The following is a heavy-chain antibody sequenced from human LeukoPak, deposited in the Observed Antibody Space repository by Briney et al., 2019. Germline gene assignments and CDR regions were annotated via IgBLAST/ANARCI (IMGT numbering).Heavy chain of an antibody. D-gene: IGHD1-1*01. Sequence: RPGGSLRLSCAASGFTLSNFAMSWVRQVPGKGLEWVSGISGSGGSTYYADSVKGRFTISRDNSKNTLYLQMNSLRAEDTAVYYCAKDRVEGVPGDYWGQGTLVTVSS. CDR2: ISGSGGST. V-gene: IGHV3-23*01. CDR3: AKDRVEGVPGDY. CDR1: GFTLSNFA. J-gene: IGHJ4*02.